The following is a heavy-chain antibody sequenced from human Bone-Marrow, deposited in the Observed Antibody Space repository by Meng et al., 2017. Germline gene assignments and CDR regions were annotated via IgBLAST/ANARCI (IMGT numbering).Heavy chain of an antibody. V-gene: IGHV3-7*01. CDR3: AKISYYFHY. D-gene: IGHD3-3*02. J-gene: IGHJ4*02. CDR2: IKQDGSEK. CDR1: GFTFSSYA. Sequence: GESLKISCAASGFTFSSYAMHWVRQAPGKGLEWVATIKQDGSEKSYVDSVKGRFTISRDNAKNSLYLQMNSLRAEDTAVYYCAKISYYFHYWGQGTLVTVSS.